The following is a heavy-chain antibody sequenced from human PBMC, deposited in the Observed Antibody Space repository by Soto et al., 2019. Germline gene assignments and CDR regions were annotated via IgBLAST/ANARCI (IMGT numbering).Heavy chain of an antibody. CDR3: ATSYGSGYRAFDY. CDR2: VNPILSLS. Sequence: QVQLAQSGAEVKRRGSSMKVSCKASGDTFSFYSINWVRQAPGLGLEWMGRVNPILSLSNYAQRFQVRVTMTADKSTSTAYMVISSLRSEDTAIYYCATSYGSGYRAFDYWGQGAQVIVSS. J-gene: IGHJ4*02. D-gene: IGHD3-10*01. V-gene: IGHV1-69*02. CDR1: GDTFSFYS.